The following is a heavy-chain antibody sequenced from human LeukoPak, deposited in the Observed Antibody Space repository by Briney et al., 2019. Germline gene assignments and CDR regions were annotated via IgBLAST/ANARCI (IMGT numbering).Heavy chain of an antibody. J-gene: IGHJ4*02. D-gene: IGHD5-24*01. CDR2: IMPIFGTA. V-gene: IGHV1-69*05. CDR3: ARVWGDGYNSDYFDY. Sequence: AAVKVSCKASGGTLSSYAIRWVRQAPGQGLEWMGGIMPIFGTATYAQKFHGRVQITTDESTSTAYMELSSQRSEDTAVYYCARVWGDGYNSDYFDYWGQGTLVTVSS. CDR1: GGTLSSYA.